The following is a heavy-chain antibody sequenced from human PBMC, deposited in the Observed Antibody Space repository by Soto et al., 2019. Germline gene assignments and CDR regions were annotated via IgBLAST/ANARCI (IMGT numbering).Heavy chain of an antibody. CDR2: VKDGGHT. J-gene: IGHJ4*02. CDR1: GGSLSGYY. D-gene: IGHD5-12*01. V-gene: IGHV4-34*01. CDR3: ARGQGGVVATH. Sequence: QVQLQQWGAGLLKPSETLSLNCAVTGGSLSGYYWSWIRQPPGKGLEWIGEVKDGGHTNYSPSLRGRVPRSSDPANNQCSLRLNSVTAAATGVYYCARGQGGVVATHWDQGSLVTVSS.